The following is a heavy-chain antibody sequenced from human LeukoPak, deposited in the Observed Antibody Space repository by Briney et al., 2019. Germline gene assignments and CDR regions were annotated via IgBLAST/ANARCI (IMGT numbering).Heavy chain of an antibody. CDR3: ALGIQLWSDLPFDY. Sequence: ASVKVSCKASGYTFTSYGISWVRPAPGQGLEWMGWISAYNGDTNYAQKLQGRVTVTTDTSTSTAYMDLRSLRSDDTAVYYCALGIQLWSDLPFDYWGQGTLVTVSS. V-gene: IGHV1-18*01. J-gene: IGHJ4*02. CDR1: GYTFTSYG. CDR2: ISAYNGDT. D-gene: IGHD5-18*01.